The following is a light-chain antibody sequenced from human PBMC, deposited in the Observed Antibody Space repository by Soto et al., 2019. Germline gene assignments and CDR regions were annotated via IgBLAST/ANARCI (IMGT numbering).Light chain of an antibody. CDR3: QHYENTPRT. Sequence: DIVMTQSPDSLAVSLGERATINCKSSQSVLSSSNNKNYLVWYQQKPGQPPKLLIYWASTRESVFPDRCSGSGSGTDFTLTITGLQAEDVAFYYCQHYENTPRTFGEGTKVEIK. V-gene: IGKV4-1*01. J-gene: IGKJ1*01. CDR1: QSVLSSSNNKNY. CDR2: WAS.